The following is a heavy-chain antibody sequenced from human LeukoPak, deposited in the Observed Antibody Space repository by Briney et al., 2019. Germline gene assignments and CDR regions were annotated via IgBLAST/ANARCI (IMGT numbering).Heavy chain of an antibody. Sequence: GRSLRLSCAASGFTFDDYAMHWVRQAPGKGLEWVSGISWNSGSIGYADSVKGRFTISRDNAKNSLYLQMNSLRAEDTAVYYCAKEIGIGYCSGGSCYAWGQGTMVTVSS. CDR3: AKEIGIGYCSGGSCYA. CDR1: GFTFDDYA. J-gene: IGHJ3*01. D-gene: IGHD2-15*01. V-gene: IGHV3-9*01. CDR2: ISWNSGSI.